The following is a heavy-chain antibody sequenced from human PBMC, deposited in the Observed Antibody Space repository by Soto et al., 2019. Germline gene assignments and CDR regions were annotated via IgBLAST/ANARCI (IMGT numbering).Heavy chain of an antibody. CDR1: GGTFSSYA. CDR3: AREGTAMVRYYYYGMDV. Sequence: SVKVSCKASGGTFSSYAISWVRQAPGQGLEWMGGIIPIFGTANYAQKFQGRVTITADESTSTAYMELSSLRSEDTAVYYCAREGTAMVRYYYYGMDVWGQGTTVTVSS. CDR2: IIPIFGTA. V-gene: IGHV1-69*13. J-gene: IGHJ6*02. D-gene: IGHD5-18*01.